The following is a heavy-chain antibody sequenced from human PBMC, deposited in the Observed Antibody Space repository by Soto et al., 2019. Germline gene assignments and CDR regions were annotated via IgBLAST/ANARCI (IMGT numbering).Heavy chain of an antibody. V-gene: IGHV4-34*01. D-gene: IGHD3-3*01. J-gene: IGHJ6*03. CDR3: AEVRYDFWSGSEAEHRGYYYMDV. Sequence: SETLSLTCAVYGGSFSGYYWSWIRQPPGKGLEWIGEINHSGSTNYNPSLKSRVTISVDTSKNQFSLKLSSVTAADTAVYYCAEVRYDFWSGSEAEHRGYYYMDVWGKGTTVTVSS. CDR2: INHSGST. CDR1: GGSFSGYY.